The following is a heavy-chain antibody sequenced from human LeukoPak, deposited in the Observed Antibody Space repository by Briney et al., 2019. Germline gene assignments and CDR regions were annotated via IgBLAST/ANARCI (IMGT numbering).Heavy chain of an antibody. V-gene: IGHV4-38-2*01. J-gene: IGHJ5*02. CDR1: GYSISSGHY. D-gene: IGHD3-3*01. CDR3: ARHRNQHYDFWSGSRWFDP. Sequence: SETLSLTCGVSGYSISSGHYWGWIRQSPGKGLEWIGTIYHSGSTYYNPSLKSRVTMSVDTSKNQFSLKLSSVTAADTAVYYCARHRNQHYDFWSGSRWFDPWGQGTLVTVSS. CDR2: IYHSGST.